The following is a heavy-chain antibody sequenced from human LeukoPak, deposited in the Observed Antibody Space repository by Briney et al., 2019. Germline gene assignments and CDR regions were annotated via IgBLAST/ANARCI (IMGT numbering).Heavy chain of an antibody. Sequence: ASVKVSCKASGYTFTSYAMNWVRQAPGQGLEWLGWINTNTGNPTYAQGFTGRFVFSLDTSVSTAYLQISSLKAEDTAVYYCARERHIAAAGMRRGNWFDPWGQGTLVTVSS. CDR2: INTNTGNP. CDR3: ARERHIAAAGMRRGNWFDP. D-gene: IGHD6-13*01. CDR1: GYTFTSYA. J-gene: IGHJ5*02. V-gene: IGHV7-4-1*02.